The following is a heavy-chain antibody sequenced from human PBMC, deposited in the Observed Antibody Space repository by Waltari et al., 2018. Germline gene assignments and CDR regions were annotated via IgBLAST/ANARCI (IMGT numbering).Heavy chain of an antibody. J-gene: IGHJ4*02. D-gene: IGHD1-26*01. V-gene: IGHV3-23*04. Sequence: EVRLVESGGGLVQPGGSLTLSCAASGFTFSNYVMSWVRQARGKGLECVSTISGSGGTTFYADSVKGRFTMSKDNSKNTLFLQMNSLRFDDTAEYYCAKSTGSYYEVFDYWGRETLVTVSS. CDR1: GFTFSNYV. CDR2: ISGSGGTT. CDR3: AKSTGSYYEVFDY.